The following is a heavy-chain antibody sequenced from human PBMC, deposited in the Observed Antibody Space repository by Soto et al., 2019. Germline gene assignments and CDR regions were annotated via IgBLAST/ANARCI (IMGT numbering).Heavy chain of an antibody. CDR1: GGSFSGYY. CDR3: ARGDREVSPLGYDNYYYLDV. CDR2: INHSGST. V-gene: IGHV4-34*01. Sequence: SETLSLTCAVYGGSFSGYYWSWIRQPPGKGLEWIGEINHSGSTNYNPSLKSRVTISVDTSKNQFSLKLSSVTAADTAVYYCARGDREVSPLGYDNYYYLDVWGKGTTVTFSS. J-gene: IGHJ6*03. D-gene: IGHD1-26*01.